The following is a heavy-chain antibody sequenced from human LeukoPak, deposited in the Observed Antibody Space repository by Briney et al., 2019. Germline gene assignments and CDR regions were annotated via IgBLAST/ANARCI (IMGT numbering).Heavy chain of an antibody. CDR3: AKADA. CDR2: ISWNSGSI. Sequence: GGSLRLSCASSVFTFDDYVMHWVPRAPGKGLEWVSGISWNSGSIGYADSVKGRFTISRDNAKNSLYLQMNSLRAEDTALYYCAKADAWGQGTLVTVSS. CDR1: VFTFDDYV. J-gene: IGHJ5*02. V-gene: IGHV3-9*01.